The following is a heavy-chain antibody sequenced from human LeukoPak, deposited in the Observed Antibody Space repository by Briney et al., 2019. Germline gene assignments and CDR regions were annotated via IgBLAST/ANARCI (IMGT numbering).Heavy chain of an antibody. J-gene: IGHJ6*02. V-gene: IGHV4-30-4*01. CDR2: IYYRGSA. D-gene: IGHD2-2*03. CDR1: GGSISSYY. Sequence: PSETLSLTCTLSGGSISSYYWSWIRQPPGKGLEWIGYIYYRGSAYYSPSPKSRLTISVDTSKIQFSLKLSSVTAADTAVYYCARVVAGYCSSATCHRYTMDVWGQGTTVTVSS. CDR3: ARVVAGYCSSATCHRYTMDV.